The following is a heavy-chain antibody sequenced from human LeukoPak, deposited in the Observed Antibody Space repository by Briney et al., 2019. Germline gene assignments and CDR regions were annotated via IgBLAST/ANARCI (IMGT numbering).Heavy chain of an antibody. CDR1: GYTFTSYD. Sequence: ASVKVSCKASGYTFTSYDINWVRQATGQGLEWMGWMNPNSGNTGYAQKFQGRVTMTRDTSISTAYMELSRLRSDDTAVYYCAREPESYYYDSSGYYYYWGQGTLVTVSS. J-gene: IGHJ4*02. D-gene: IGHD3-22*01. CDR2: MNPNSGNT. V-gene: IGHV1-8*01. CDR3: AREPESYYYDSSGYYYY.